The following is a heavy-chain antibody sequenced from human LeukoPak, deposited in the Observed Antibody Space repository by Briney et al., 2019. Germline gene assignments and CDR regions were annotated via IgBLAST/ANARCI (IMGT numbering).Heavy chain of an antibody. J-gene: IGHJ3*02. V-gene: IGHV1-46*01. CDR1: GYTFTIYH. D-gene: IGHD6-6*01. CDR2: INPSGGST. Sequence: ASLKVSCKASGYTFTIYHMRLVRQAPGQGLEWMGIINPSGGSTSYAQKFQGRITMTRDTSTSTVYMELSSLRSEDTAVYHCARDSSSWAFDIWGQGTMVTVSS. CDR3: ARDSSSWAFDI.